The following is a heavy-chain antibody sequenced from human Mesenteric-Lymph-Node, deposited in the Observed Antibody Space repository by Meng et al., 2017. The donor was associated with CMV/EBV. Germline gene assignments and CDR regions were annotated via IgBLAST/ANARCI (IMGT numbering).Heavy chain of an antibody. J-gene: IGHJ4*02. Sequence: ESLKISCTVSGGSISNYYWSWIRQPPGKGLEWIGYIYYSGSTNYNPSLKSRVTISVDTSKNQFSLKLSSVTAADTAVYYCARRSIFGVVYGYWGQGTLVTVSS. CDR2: IYYSGST. D-gene: IGHD3-3*01. CDR3: ARRSIFGVVYGY. V-gene: IGHV4-59*08. CDR1: GGSISNYY.